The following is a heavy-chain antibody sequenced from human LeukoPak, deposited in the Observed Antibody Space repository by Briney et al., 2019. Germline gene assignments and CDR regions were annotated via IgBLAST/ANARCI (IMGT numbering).Heavy chain of an antibody. CDR1: GYSISSGYY. V-gene: IGHV4-38-2*02. CDR3: ARASYGYFSLYAFDI. D-gene: IGHD5-18*01. CDR2: IYHSGST. Sequence: SETLSLTCTVSGYSISSGYYWGWIRQPPGKGLEWIGSIYHSGSTFYNPSLRSRVTMSADTSKNQFSLKLSSVTAADTAVYYCARASYGYFSLYAFDIWGQGTMVTVSS. J-gene: IGHJ3*02.